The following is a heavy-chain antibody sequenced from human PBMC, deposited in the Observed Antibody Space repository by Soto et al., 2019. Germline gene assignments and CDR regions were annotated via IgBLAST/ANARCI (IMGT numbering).Heavy chain of an antibody. Sequence: EVQVLESGGGLVQPGGSLRLSCAATGFTFSDFAMSWVRQAPGKGVEWVSRIYGGGNGPHYEDSVTGRVTISRDNSKNTLYLQMNSLRAADTAVYYCAKMEGMDPWAYSFDYWGQGTLVTVSS. D-gene: IGHD2-2*03. V-gene: IGHV3-23*01. CDR3: AKMEGMDPWAYSFDY. CDR2: IYGGGNGP. CDR1: GFTFSDFA. J-gene: IGHJ4*02.